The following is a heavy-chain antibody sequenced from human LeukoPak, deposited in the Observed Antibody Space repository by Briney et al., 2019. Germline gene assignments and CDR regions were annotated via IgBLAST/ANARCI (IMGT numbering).Heavy chain of an antibody. CDR1: GFTLSNYW. Sequence: GGSLRLSCAVSGFTLSNYWMHWVRQAPGKGLVWVSHIKGDGSDIEYADSVKGRFTISRDNSKNTLYLQMNSLRAEDTAVYYCARRAGAYSHPYDYWGQGTLVTVSS. CDR3: ARRAGAYSHPYDY. D-gene: IGHD4/OR15-4a*01. V-gene: IGHV3-74*01. CDR2: IKGDGSDI. J-gene: IGHJ4*02.